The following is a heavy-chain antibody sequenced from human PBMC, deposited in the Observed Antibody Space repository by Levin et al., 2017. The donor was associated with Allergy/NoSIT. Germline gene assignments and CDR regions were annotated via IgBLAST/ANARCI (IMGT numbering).Heavy chain of an antibody. CDR3: ARDLSEKFWFGERGVAFDI. V-gene: IGHV4-61*02. Sequence: SETLSLTCTVSGGSISSGSYYWSWIRQSAGKGLEWIGRIYTSGSTDYNASLKSRVTISVDPSKNQFSLRLISVTAADTAVYYCARDLSEKFWFGERGVAFDIWGQGTLVTVSS. D-gene: IGHD3-10*01. CDR1: GGSISSGSYY. CDR2: IYTSGST. J-gene: IGHJ3*02.